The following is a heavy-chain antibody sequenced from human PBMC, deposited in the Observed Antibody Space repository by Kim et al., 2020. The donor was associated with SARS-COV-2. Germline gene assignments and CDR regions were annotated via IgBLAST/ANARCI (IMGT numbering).Heavy chain of an antibody. Sequence: GGSLRLSCAASGFTFSNAWMSWVRQAPGKGLEWVGRIKSKTDGGTTDYAAPVKGRFTISRDDSKNTLYLQMNSLKTEDTAVYYCTPHTNSSGWDFDYWGQGTLVTVSS. CDR1: GFTFSNAW. CDR2: IKSKTDGGTT. V-gene: IGHV3-15*01. J-gene: IGHJ4*02. D-gene: IGHD6-19*01. CDR3: TPHTNSSGWDFDY.